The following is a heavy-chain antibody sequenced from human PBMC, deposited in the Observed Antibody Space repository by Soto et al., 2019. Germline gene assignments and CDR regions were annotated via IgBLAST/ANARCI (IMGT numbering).Heavy chain of an antibody. CDR2: IYYSGST. D-gene: IGHD5-18*01. Sequence: LSLTCTVSGGSISSSSYYWGWIRQPPGKGLEWIGSIYYSGSTYYNPSLKSRVTISVDTSKNQFSLELGSVTAADTAVYYCARPGLDTAMVYGMDVWGQGTTVTVS. V-gene: IGHV4-39*01. CDR1: GGSISSSSYY. J-gene: IGHJ6*02. CDR3: ARPGLDTAMVYGMDV.